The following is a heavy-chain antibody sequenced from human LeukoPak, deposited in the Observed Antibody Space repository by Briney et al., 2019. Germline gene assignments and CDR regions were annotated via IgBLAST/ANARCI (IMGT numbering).Heavy chain of an antibody. V-gene: IGHV1-24*01. CDR3: ATDQAGGGSWFLY. D-gene: IGHD2-15*01. J-gene: IGHJ4*02. Sequence: GASVKVSCKVSGYSLSELSMHWVRQAPGKGLEWMGGFDPEDGETIYAQKFQGRVTMTEDTSTDTAYMELSSLRSEDTAVYYCATDQAGGGSWFLYWGQGTLVTVSS. CDR2: FDPEDGET. CDR1: GYSLSELS.